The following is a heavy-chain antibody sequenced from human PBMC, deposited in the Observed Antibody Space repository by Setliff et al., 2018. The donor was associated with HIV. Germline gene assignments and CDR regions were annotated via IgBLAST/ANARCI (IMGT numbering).Heavy chain of an antibody. Sequence: GESLKISCKGSGYSFTSYWINWVRQMPGKGLEWMGRIDPSDSYTNYNPSFQGHVTISADKSINTAYLQWSSLKASDTAMYYCASHDYYDSSVYYYRFDYWGQGTLVTVSS. J-gene: IGHJ4*02. D-gene: IGHD3-22*01. V-gene: IGHV5-10-1*01. CDR1: GYSFTSYW. CDR3: ASHDYYDSSVYYYRFDY. CDR2: IDPSDSYT.